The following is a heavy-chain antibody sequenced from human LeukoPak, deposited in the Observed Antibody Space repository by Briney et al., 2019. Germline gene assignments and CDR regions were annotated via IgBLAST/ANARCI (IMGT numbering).Heavy chain of an antibody. Sequence: GGSLRLSCAASGFTFSSYAMSWVRQAPGKGLEWVSAISGCGGSTYYADSVKGRFTISRDNSKNTLYLQMNSLRAEDAAVYYCAKDIVVVTAMGTFDYWGQGTLVTVSS. D-gene: IGHD2-21*02. V-gene: IGHV3-23*01. CDR1: GFTFSSYA. CDR3: AKDIVVVTAMGTFDY. J-gene: IGHJ4*02. CDR2: ISGCGGST.